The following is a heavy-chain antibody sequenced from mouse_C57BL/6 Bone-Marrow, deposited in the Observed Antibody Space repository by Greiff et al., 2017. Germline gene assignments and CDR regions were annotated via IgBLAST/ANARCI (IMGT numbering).Heavy chain of an antibody. CDR2: ISSGGDYI. J-gene: IGHJ4*01. CDR1: GFTFSSYA. V-gene: IGHV5-9-1*02. Sequence: EVKVEESGEGLVKPGGSLKLSCAASGFTFSSYAMSWVRQTPVKRLEWVAYISSGGDYIYYADTVKGRFIISRDNARNTLYLQMSSLKSEDTAMYYCTREGVYYGSSYDAIDYWGQGTSVTVSS. CDR3: TREGVYYGSSYDAIDY. D-gene: IGHD1-1*01.